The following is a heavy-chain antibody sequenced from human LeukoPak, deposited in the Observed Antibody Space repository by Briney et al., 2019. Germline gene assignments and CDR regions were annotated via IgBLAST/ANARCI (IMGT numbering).Heavy chain of an antibody. CDR3: ARLSPHTYYSGGSCYWFDP. D-gene: IGHD2-15*01. CDR1: GGSTSSYY. CDR2: IYYSGST. Sequence: PSETLSLTCTVSGGSTSSYYWSWIRQPPGKGLEWIGYIYYSGSTNYNPSLKSRVTISVDTSKNQFSLKLSSVTAADTAVYYCARLSPHTYYSGGSCYWFDPWGQGTLVTVSS. J-gene: IGHJ5*02. V-gene: IGHV4-59*08.